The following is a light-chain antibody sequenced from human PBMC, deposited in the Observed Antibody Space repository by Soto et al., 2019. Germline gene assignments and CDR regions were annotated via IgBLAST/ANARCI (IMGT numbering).Light chain of an antibody. CDR2: DAS. V-gene: IGKV3-20*01. J-gene: IGKJ1*01. Sequence: EIVLTQSPGSLSLSPGERATLSCRASQSVSFYLAWYQQKPGQAPRLLISDASSRATDVPDRFSGSGSGTDFSLTISRLEPEDFAVYYCQQYGDSPVTFGQGTKVDIK. CDR1: QSVSFY. CDR3: QQYGDSPVT.